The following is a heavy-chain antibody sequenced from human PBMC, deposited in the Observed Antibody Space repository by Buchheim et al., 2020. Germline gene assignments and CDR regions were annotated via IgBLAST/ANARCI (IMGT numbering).Heavy chain of an antibody. CDR1: GFTFSSYS. CDR3: ARDDPQVNYDFWSGYYPRFYYYYYGMDV. V-gene: IGHV3-21*01. Sequence: EVQLVESGGGLVKPGGSLRLSCAASGFTFSSYSMNWVRQAPGKGLEWVSSISSSSSYIFYADSVKGRFTISRDNATNYLYLQMNSLRAEDTAVYYCARDDPQVNYDFWSGYYPRFYYYYYGMDVWGQGTT. D-gene: IGHD3-3*01. J-gene: IGHJ6*02. CDR2: ISSSSSYI.